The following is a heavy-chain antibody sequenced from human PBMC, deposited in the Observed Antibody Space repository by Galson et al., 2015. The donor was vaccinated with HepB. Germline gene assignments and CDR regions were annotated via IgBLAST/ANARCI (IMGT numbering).Heavy chain of an antibody. CDR1: GFTFSSYA. D-gene: IGHD6-19*01. CDR3: AKSTGWLDAFDI. CDR2: ISGSGGST. V-gene: IGHV3-23*01. J-gene: IGHJ3*02. Sequence: SLRLSCAASGFTFSSYAMTWVRQAPGKGLEWVSAISGSGGSTYYADSVKGRFTISRDNSKNTLYLQMNSLRAEDTAVYYCAKSTGWLDAFDIWGQGTMVTVSS.